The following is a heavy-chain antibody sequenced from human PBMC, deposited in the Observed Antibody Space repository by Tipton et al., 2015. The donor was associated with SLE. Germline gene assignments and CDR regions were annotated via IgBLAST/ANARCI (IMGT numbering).Heavy chain of an antibody. CDR1: GGSISSHY. D-gene: IGHD1-26*01. J-gene: IGHJ6*02. Sequence: TLSLTCTVSGGSISSHYWSWIRQPPGKGLEWIGYIYHSGSTNYNPSLKSRVTISVDTSKNQFSLKLSSVTAADTAVYYCARGGGGSYWGVYGMDVWGQGTTVTVSS. CDR3: ARGGGGSYWGVYGMDV. V-gene: IGHV4-59*11. CDR2: IYHSGST.